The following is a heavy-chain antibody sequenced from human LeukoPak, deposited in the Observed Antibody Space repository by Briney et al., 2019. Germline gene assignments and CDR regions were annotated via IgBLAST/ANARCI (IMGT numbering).Heavy chain of an antibody. Sequence: GGSLRLSCAASGFTFSSYWMHWVRQVPGEGLVWVSRINSDGGITNYADSVKGRFTVFRDNAKSTLYLQINSLRAEDTAVYYCARDRNYGFLDNWDQGTLVTVSS. D-gene: IGHD1-7*01. J-gene: IGHJ4*02. CDR1: GFTFSSYW. CDR3: ARDRNYGFLDN. V-gene: IGHV3-74*01. CDR2: INSDGGIT.